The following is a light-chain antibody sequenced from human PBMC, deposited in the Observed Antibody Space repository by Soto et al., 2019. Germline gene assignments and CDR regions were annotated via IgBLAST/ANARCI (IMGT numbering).Light chain of an antibody. V-gene: IGLV2-23*01. Sequence: QSALTQPASVSGSPGQSITISCTGTSSDVGSYNLVSWYQQYPGKAPKFMIYEGSKRPSGVSNRFSGSKSGNTASLTISGLQAEDEADYYCCSYADSSIYVFGTGTKLTVL. J-gene: IGLJ1*01. CDR3: CSYADSSIYV. CDR1: SSDVGSYNL. CDR2: EGS.